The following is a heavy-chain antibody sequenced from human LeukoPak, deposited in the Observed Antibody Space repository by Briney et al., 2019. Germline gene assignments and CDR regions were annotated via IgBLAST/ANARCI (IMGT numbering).Heavy chain of an antibody. D-gene: IGHD3-22*01. CDR1: GFTFSSYG. Sequence: GGSLRLSCAASGFTFSSYGMHWVRQAPGKGLEWVAFIRYDGSNKYYADSVKGRFTISRDNSKNTLYLQMNSLRAEDTAVYYCAKDTSEEAKLYYYDSSGYLRARLDYWGQGTLVTVSS. J-gene: IGHJ4*02. V-gene: IGHV3-30*02. CDR3: AKDTSEEAKLYYYDSSGYLRARLDY. CDR2: IRYDGSNK.